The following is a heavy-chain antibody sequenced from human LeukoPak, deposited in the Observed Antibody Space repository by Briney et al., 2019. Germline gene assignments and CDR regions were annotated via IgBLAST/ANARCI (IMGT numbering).Heavy chain of an antibody. CDR2: ISYDGSNK. V-gene: IGHV3-30*04. CDR1: GFTFSSYA. J-gene: IGHJ6*03. D-gene: IGHD3-22*01. CDR3: ARDAIGETYYDQDYYYMDV. Sequence: PGGSLRLSCAASGFTFSSYAMHWVRQAPGKGLEWVAVISYDGSNKYYADSVKGRFTISRDNSKNTLYLQMNSLRAEDTAVYYCARDAIGETYYDQDYYYMDVWGKGTTVTVSS.